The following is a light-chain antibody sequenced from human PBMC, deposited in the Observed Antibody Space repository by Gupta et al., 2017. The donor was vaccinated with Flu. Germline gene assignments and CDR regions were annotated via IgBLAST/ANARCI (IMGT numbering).Light chain of an antibody. J-gene: IGKJ1*01. V-gene: IGKV2-30*02. Sequence: EVVMTQSPLSLPVTLGQSASISCKSSQSLVHTDGYIYLNWFHQRPGQSPRRLIYKVSNRDPGVPDRFSGSGSGTDFTLKISRVEAEDVGVYYCMQGTFWRTFGQGTKVEI. CDR1: QSLVHTDGYIY. CDR3: MQGTFWRT. CDR2: KVS.